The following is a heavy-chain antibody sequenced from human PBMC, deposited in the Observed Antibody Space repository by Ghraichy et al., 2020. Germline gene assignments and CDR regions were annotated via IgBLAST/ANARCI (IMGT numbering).Heavy chain of an antibody. CDR3: ARDAESIAVAGIAGDYYGMDV. CDR1: GYTFTSYY. V-gene: IGHV1-46*01. Sequence: ASVKVSCKASGYTFTSYYMHWVRQAPGQGLEWMGIINPSGGSTSYAQKYQGRVTMTRDTSTSTVYMELSSLRSEETAVYYCARDAESIAVAGIAGDYYGMDVWGQGTTVTVSS. D-gene: IGHD6-19*01. J-gene: IGHJ6*02. CDR2: INPSGGST.